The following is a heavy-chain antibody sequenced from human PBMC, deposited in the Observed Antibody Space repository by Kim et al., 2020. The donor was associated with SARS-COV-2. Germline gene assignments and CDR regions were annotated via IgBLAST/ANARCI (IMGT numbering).Heavy chain of an antibody. J-gene: IGHJ4*02. Sequence: GGSLRLSCAASGFTFSSYGMHWVRQAPGKGLEWVAVISYDGSNKYYADSVKGRFTISRDNSKNTLYLQMNSLRAEDTAVYYCAKDRYCSGGSCYSLDYWGQGTLVTVSS. CDR3: AKDRYCSGGSCYSLDY. CDR1: GFTFSSYG. CDR2: ISYDGSNK. V-gene: IGHV3-30*18. D-gene: IGHD2-15*01.